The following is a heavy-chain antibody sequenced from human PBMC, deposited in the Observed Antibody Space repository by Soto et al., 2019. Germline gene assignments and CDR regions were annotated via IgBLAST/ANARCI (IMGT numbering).Heavy chain of an antibody. J-gene: IGHJ6*02. CDR2: INSDGSST. D-gene: IGHD3-3*01. CDR3: AREPYYDFWSGYFYYYYGMDV. V-gene: IGHV3-74*01. Sequence: GGSLRLSCAASGFTFSSYWMHWVRQAPGKGLVWVSRINSDGSSTSYADSVKGRFTISRDNAKNTLYLQMNSLRAEDTAVYYCAREPYYDFWSGYFYYYYGMDVWGQGTTVTVSS. CDR1: GFTFSSYW.